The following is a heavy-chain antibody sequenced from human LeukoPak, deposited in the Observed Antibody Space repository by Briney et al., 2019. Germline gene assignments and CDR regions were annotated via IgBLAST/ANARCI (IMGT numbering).Heavy chain of an antibody. CDR3: AKKTSGSLSYYYGMDV. Sequence: GGSLRLSCAASGFTFSSYAMSWVRQAPGKGLEWVSAISGSGGSTYYADSVKGRFTISRDNSKNTLYLQMNSLRAEDTAVYYCAKKTSGSLSYYYGMDVWGQGTTVTVSS. V-gene: IGHV3-23*01. CDR1: GFTFSSYA. J-gene: IGHJ6*02. CDR2: ISGSGGST. D-gene: IGHD3-10*01.